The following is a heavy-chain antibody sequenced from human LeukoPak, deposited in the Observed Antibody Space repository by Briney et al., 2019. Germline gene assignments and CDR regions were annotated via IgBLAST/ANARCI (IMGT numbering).Heavy chain of an antibody. Sequence: SETLSLTCAVYGGSFSGYYWSWIRQPPGKGLEWIGEINHSGSTYYNPSLKSRVTISVDTSKNQFSLKLSSVTAADTAVYYCASSVSGSYELDYWGQGTLVTVSS. CDR3: ASSVSGSYELDY. CDR1: GGSFSGYY. D-gene: IGHD1-26*01. J-gene: IGHJ4*02. CDR2: INHSGST. V-gene: IGHV4-34*01.